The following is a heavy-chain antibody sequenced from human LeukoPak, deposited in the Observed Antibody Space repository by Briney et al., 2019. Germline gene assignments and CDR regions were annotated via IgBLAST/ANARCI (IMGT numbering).Heavy chain of an antibody. J-gene: IGHJ4*02. CDR1: GGSFSGYY. CDR2: INHSGST. V-gene: IGHV4-34*01. CDR3: ASASSLDY. Sequence: SETLSLTRAVYGGSFSGYYWSWIRQPPGKGLEWIGEINHSGSTNYNPSLKSRVTISVDTSKNQFSLKLSSVTAADTAVYYCASASSLDYWGQGTLVTVSS. D-gene: IGHD6-6*01.